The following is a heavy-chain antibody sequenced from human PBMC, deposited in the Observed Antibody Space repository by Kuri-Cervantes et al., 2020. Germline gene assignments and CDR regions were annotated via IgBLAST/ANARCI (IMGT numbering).Heavy chain of an antibody. CDR3: ASDDSSGYYYPPTSYYFDY. D-gene: IGHD3-22*01. Sequence: LSLTCAVSGGSISSGGYSWSWVRQHPGKGLEWIGYIYYSGSTYYNPSLKSRVTISVDTSKNQFSLKLSSVTAADTAVYYCASDDSSGYYYPPTSYYFDYWGQGTLVTVSS. CDR1: GGSISSGGYS. CDR2: IYYSGST. J-gene: IGHJ4*02. V-gene: IGHV4-31*11.